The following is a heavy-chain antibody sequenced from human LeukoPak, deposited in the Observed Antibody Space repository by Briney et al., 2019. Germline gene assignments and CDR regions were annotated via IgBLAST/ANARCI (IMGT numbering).Heavy chain of an antibody. CDR3: AKGVIGAFDI. V-gene: IGHV3-30-3*01. CDR1: GFTFSSYA. Sequence: PGGSLRLSCAASGFTFSSYAMHWVRQAPGKGLEWVAVISYDGSNKYYADSVKGRFTISKDNSKNTLYLQMNSLRAEDTAVYYCAKGVIGAFDIWGQGTMVTVSS. CDR2: ISYDGSNK. D-gene: IGHD2-21*01. J-gene: IGHJ3*02.